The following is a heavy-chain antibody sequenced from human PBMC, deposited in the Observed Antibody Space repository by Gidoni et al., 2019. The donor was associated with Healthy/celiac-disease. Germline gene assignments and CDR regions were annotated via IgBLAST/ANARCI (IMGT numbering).Heavy chain of an antibody. J-gene: IGHJ5*02. V-gene: IGHV1-18*01. CDR3: ARVYLPEVTTVGWFDP. Sequence: QVQLVQSGAEVKKPGAAVKVSCKASGYTFTSYGISWVRQAPGQGLEWMGWISAYNGNTNYAQKLQGRVTMTTDTSTSTAYMELRSLRSDDTAVYYCARVYLPEVTTVGWFDPWGQGTLVTVSS. D-gene: IGHD2-21*02. CDR1: GYTFTSYG. CDR2: ISAYNGNT.